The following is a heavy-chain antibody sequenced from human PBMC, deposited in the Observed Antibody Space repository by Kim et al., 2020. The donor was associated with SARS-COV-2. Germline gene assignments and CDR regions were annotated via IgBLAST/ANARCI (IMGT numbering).Heavy chain of an antibody. D-gene: IGHD2-2*01. CDR1: GYTFTSYG. J-gene: IGHJ4*02. CDR3: ARDEGPLGYCSSTSCYYFDY. CDR2: ISAYNGNT. Sequence: ASVKVSCKASGYTFTSYGISWVRQAPGQGLEWMGWISAYNGNTNYAQKLQGRVTMTTDTSTSTAYMELRSLRSDDTAVYYCARDEGPLGYCSSTSCYYFDYWGQGTLVTVSS. V-gene: IGHV1-18*01.